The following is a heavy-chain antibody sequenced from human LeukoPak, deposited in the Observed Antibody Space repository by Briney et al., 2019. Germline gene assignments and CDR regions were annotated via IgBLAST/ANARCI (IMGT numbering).Heavy chain of an antibody. D-gene: IGHD3-22*01. CDR3: ARQSDSSGQYGLDWYFDL. J-gene: IGHJ2*01. V-gene: IGHV5-51*01. Sequence: PGESLKISCKGSGYSFTSYWIGWVRQMPGKGLEWMGIIYPGDSDTRYSPSFQGQVTISADKSISTAYLQWSSLKASDTAMYYCARQSDSSGQYGLDWYFDLWGRGTLVTVSS. CDR2: IYPGDSDT. CDR1: GYSFTSYW.